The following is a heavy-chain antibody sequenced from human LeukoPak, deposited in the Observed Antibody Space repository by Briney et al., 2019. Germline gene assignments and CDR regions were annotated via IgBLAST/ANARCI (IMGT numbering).Heavy chain of an antibody. CDR1: GGSISSYY. CDR2: IYTSGST. Sequence: SETLSLTCTVSGGSISSYYWSWIRQPAGKGLGWIGRIYTSGSTNYNPSLKSRVTMSVDTSKNQFSLKLSSVTAADTAVYYCATRKLGNDYWGQGTLVTVSS. D-gene: IGHD7-27*01. V-gene: IGHV4-4*07. J-gene: IGHJ4*02. CDR3: ATRKLGNDY.